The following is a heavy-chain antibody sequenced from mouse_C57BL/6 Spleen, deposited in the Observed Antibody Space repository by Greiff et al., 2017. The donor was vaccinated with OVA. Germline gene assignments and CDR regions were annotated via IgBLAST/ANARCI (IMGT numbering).Heavy chain of an antibody. CDR3: ARGRHYWDFDV. J-gene: IGHJ1*03. CDR2: IDPSDSYT. CDR1: GYTFTSYW. Sequence: QVQLQQPGAELVMPGASVKLSCKASGYTFTSYWMHWVKQRPGQGLEWIGEIDPSDSYTNYNQKFKGKSTLTVDKSSSTADMQLSSLTSEESAVYYCARGRHYWDFDVWGTGTTVTVSS. V-gene: IGHV1-69*01.